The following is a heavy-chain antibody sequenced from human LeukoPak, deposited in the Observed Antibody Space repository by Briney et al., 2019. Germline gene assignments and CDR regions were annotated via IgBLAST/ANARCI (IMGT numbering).Heavy chain of an antibody. CDR2: IYYSGST. Sequence: SETLSLTCTVSGGSISYYYWSWIRQPPGKGLEWIGYIYYSGSTNYNPSLKSRVTISVDTSKNPFSLNLTSVTTADTAVYYCARVSCSSTSCPRRDALDVWGQGTMVTVSS. J-gene: IGHJ3*01. D-gene: IGHD2-2*01. CDR3: ARVSCSSTSCPRRDALDV. V-gene: IGHV4-59*01. CDR1: GGSISYYY.